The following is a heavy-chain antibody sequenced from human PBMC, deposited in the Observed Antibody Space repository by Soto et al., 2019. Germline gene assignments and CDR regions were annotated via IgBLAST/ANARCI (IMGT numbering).Heavy chain of an antibody. CDR1: GYTFSRYG. J-gene: IGHJ6*02. V-gene: IGHV1-2*04. CDR2: INTYNGGT. D-gene: IGHD2-15*01. Sequence: ASVKVSCKASGYTFSRYGVTWVRQAPGQGLEWMGWINTYNGGTNYAQKLQGWVTMTRDTSISTAYMELSRLRSDDTAVYYCAREWPISGYCSGGSCPAGMDVWGQGTTVTVSS. CDR3: AREWPISGYCSGGSCPAGMDV.